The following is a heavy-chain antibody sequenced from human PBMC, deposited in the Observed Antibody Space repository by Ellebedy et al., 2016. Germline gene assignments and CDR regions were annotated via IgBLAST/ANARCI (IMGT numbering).Heavy chain of an antibody. J-gene: IGHJ3*02. CDR2: ISGSGGST. CDR1: GFTFSSYA. Sequence: GGSLRLSCAASGFTFSSYAMSWVRQAPGKGLEWVSAISGSGGSTYYADSVKGRFTISRDNSKNTLYLQMNSLRAEDTAVYYCAKDFWWGKSRWLWRQHDAFDIWGQGTMVTVSS. V-gene: IGHV3-23*01. CDR3: AKDFWWGKSRWLWRQHDAFDI. D-gene: IGHD5-24*01.